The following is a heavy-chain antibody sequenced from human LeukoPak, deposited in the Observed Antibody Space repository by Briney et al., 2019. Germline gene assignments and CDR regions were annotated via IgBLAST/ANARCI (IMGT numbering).Heavy chain of an antibody. V-gene: IGHV5-51*01. Sequence: GESLKISCKGSGYSFTSYWIGWVRQMPGKGLEWMGIIYPGDSDTRYSPSFQGQVTISADKSISTAYLQWSSLKASDTAMYYCARLRAAAGSVRYFQHWGQGTLVTVSS. CDR1: GYSFTSYW. J-gene: IGHJ1*01. D-gene: IGHD6-13*01. CDR3: ARLRAAAGSVRYFQH. CDR2: IYPGDSDT.